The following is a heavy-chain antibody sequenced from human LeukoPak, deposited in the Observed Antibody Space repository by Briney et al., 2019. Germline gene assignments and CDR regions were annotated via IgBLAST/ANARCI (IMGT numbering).Heavy chain of an antibody. CDR3: ARGLATVTTLGY. Sequence: ASVKVSCKASGCTFTSYAMHWVRQAPGQRLEWMGWINAGNGNTKYSQKFQGRVTITRDTSASTAYMELSSLRSEDTAVYYCARGLATVTTLGYWGQGTLVTVSS. CDR2: INAGNGNT. V-gene: IGHV1-3*01. J-gene: IGHJ4*02. D-gene: IGHD4-17*01. CDR1: GCTFTSYA.